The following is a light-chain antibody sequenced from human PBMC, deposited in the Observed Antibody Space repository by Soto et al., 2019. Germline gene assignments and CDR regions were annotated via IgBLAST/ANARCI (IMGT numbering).Light chain of an antibody. CDR2: GAS. V-gene: IGKV3-20*01. Sequence: EIVLTQSPGTLSLSPGERGTLSCRASQSVSDNYLAWYQQKPGQAPRLLIYGASRRATGIPDRFSGSGSGTDFTLTISRLVPEDFAVYYCQQYGSSPFTFGPGTKVDFK. CDR1: QSVSDNY. CDR3: QQYGSSPFT. J-gene: IGKJ3*01.